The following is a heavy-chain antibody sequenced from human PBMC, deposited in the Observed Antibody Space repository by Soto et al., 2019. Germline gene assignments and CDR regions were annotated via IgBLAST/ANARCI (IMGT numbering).Heavy chain of an antibody. CDR3: ARELVGATSLNAFDI. V-gene: IGHV5-51*01. CDR2: IYPGDSDT. CDR1: GYSFTSYW. J-gene: IGHJ3*02. Sequence: PGESLKISCKGSGYSFTSYWIGWVRQMPGKVLEWMGIIYPGDSDTRYSPSFQGQVTISADKSISTAYLQWSRLKASDTAMYYCARELVGATSLNAFDIWGQRRMCRVSS. D-gene: IGHD1-26*01.